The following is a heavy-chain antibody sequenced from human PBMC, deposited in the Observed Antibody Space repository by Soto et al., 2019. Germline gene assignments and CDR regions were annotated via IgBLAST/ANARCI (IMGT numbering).Heavy chain of an antibody. D-gene: IGHD6-13*01. J-gene: IGHJ6*02. Sequence: ASVKVSCKASGYTFTSYYMHWVRQAPGQGLEWMGIINPSGGSTSYAQKFQGRVTMTRDTATSTVYMELSSLRSDDTAVYYCARPFNISSSIGEGYGMDVWGQGTTVTVSS. CDR3: ARPFNISSSIGEGYGMDV. CDR2: INPSGGST. V-gene: IGHV1-46*01. CDR1: GYTFTSYY.